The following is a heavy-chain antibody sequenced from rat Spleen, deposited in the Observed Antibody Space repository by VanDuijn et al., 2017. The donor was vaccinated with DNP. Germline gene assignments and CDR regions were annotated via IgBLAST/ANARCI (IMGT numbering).Heavy chain of an antibody. Sequence: EVQLVESGGDLVQPGRSLKLSCAASGFTFSDYSMAWVRQAPGKGLEWVATIIDGGSNTYYVYSVKGRFTISRDNAKSTLYLQMDSLRSEDTATYYCAKTSGDYWGQGVMVTVSS. J-gene: IGHJ2*01. CDR1: GFTFSDYS. CDR2: IIDGGSNT. CDR3: AKTSGDY. V-gene: IGHV5-7*01.